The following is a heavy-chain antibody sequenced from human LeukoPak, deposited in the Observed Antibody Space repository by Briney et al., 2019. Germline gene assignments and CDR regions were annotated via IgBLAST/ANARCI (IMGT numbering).Heavy chain of an antibody. V-gene: IGHV3-21*01. CDR1: GFTFSSYS. CDR3: ARDPEWEMATSHPH. CDR2: ISSSSSYI. D-gene: IGHD5-24*01. J-gene: IGHJ4*02. Sequence: GGSLRLSCAASGFTFSSYSMNWVRQAPGKGLEWVSSISSSSSYIYYADSVKGRFTISRDNAKNSLYLQMNSLRAEDTAVYYCARDPEWEMATSHPHWGQGTLVTVSS.